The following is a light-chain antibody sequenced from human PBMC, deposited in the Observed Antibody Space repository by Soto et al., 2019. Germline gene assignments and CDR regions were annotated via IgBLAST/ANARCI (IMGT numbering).Light chain of an antibody. J-gene: IGKJ5*01. CDR3: QQLNSYPRT. CDR2: AAS. V-gene: IGKV1-9*01. CDR1: QGISSY. Sequence: DIQLTQSPSFLSASVGDRVTITCRASQGISSYLAWYQQKPWKAPKLLIYAASTLQSGVPSRFSGSGSGTEFTLPISILQPEDFATYYCQQLNSYPRTFGQGTRLEIK.